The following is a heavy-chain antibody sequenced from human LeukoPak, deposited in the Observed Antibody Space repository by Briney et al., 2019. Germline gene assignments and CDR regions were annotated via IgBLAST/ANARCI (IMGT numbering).Heavy chain of an antibody. J-gene: IGHJ4*02. Sequence: RGESLKISCKGSGYSFTSYWIGWVRQMPGKGLEWMGIIYPGDSDTRYSPSFQGQVTISADKFISTAYLQWSSLKASDTAVYYCARHSGSSNEGFDYWGQGTLVTVSS. CDR2: IYPGDSDT. CDR3: ARHSGSSNEGFDY. CDR1: GYSFTSYW. V-gene: IGHV5-51*01. D-gene: IGHD1-26*01.